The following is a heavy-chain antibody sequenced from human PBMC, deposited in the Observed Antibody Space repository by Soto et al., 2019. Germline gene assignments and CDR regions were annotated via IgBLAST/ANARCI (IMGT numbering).Heavy chain of an antibody. V-gene: IGHV3-30*18. CDR2: ISYDGSNK. CDR3: AKDWVEGHYSSSPNDAFDI. D-gene: IGHD6-13*01. Sequence: GGSLRLSCAASGFTFSSYGMHWVRQAPGKGLEWVAVISYDGSNKYYADSVKGRFTISRDNSKNTLYLQMNSLRAEDTAVYYCAKDWVEGHYSSSPNDAFDIWGQGTMVTVSS. J-gene: IGHJ3*02. CDR1: GFTFSSYG.